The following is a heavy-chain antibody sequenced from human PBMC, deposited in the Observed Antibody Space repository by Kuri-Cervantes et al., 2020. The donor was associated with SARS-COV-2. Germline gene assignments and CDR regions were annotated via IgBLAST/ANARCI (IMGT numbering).Heavy chain of an antibody. CDR3: ARYRAIPGGGLDY. CDR1: GFTFDDYA. CDR2: ISWNSGSI. V-gene: IGHV3-9*01. D-gene: IGHD2-2*01. Sequence: GGSLRLSCAASGFTFDDYAMHWVRQAPGKGLEWVSGISWNSGSIGYADSVKGRFTISRDNAKNSLYLQMNSLRAEDTAVYYCARYRAIPGGGLDYWGQGTLVTVSS. J-gene: IGHJ4*02.